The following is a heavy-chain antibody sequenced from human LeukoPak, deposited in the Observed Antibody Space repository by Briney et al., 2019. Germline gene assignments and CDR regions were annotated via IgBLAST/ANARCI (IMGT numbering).Heavy chain of an antibody. V-gene: IGHV1-46*01. Sequence: GASVKVSCKASGYTFTSYYMHWVRQAPGQGLEWMGIISPSGGSTSYAQKFQGRVTMTRDTSTSTVYMELSSLRSEDTAVYYCARANYYDSSGYVGDIPFFDYWGQGTLVTVSS. CDR1: GYTFTSYY. CDR3: ARANYYDSSGYVGDIPFFDY. CDR2: ISPSGGST. J-gene: IGHJ4*02. D-gene: IGHD3-22*01.